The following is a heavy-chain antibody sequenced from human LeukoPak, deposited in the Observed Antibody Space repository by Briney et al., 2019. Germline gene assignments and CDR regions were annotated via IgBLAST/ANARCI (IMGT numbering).Heavy chain of an antibody. CDR3: ARRISIAPNDNVWGSYRFGLYFDY. CDR1: GGSFSGYY. D-gene: IGHD3-16*02. J-gene: IGHJ4*02. V-gene: IGHV4-34*01. Sequence: SETLSLTCAVYGGSFSGYYWSWIRQPPGKGLEWIGEINHSGSTNDNPSLKSRVTISVDTSKNQFSLKLSSVTVADTAVYYCARRISIAPNDNVWGSYRFGLYFDYWGQGTLVTVSS. CDR2: INHSGST.